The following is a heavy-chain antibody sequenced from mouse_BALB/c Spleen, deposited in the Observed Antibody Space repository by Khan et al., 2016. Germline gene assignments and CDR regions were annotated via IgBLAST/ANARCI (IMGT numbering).Heavy chain of an antibody. CDR2: INTYTGEP. J-gene: IGHJ4*01. Sequence: QIQLVQSGPELKKPGETVKISCKASGYTFTNYGMNWVKQAPGKGLKWMGWINTYTGEPTYADDFKGRFAFSLETSASTAYLQINNLKNEDTATYFRAAYYRDAMDYWGQGTSVTVSS. CDR3: AAYYRDAMDY. V-gene: IGHV9-3-1*01. CDR1: GYTFTNYG. D-gene: IGHD2-14*01.